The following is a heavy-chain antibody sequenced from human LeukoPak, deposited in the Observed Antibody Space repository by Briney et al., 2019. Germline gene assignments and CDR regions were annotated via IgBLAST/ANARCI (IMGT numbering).Heavy chain of an antibody. CDR2: ISSSSSYI. CDR3: ARDRSDSSSSMLPFDY. CDR1: RFTFSSYS. Sequence: PGGSLRLSCAASRFTFSSYSMNWVRQAPAKGLDWVSSISSSSSYIYYADSVKGRFTISRDNAKNSLYLQMNGLRAEDTAVYYCARDRSDSSSSMLPFDYWGQGTLVTVSS. V-gene: IGHV3-21*01. J-gene: IGHJ4*02. D-gene: IGHD6-13*01.